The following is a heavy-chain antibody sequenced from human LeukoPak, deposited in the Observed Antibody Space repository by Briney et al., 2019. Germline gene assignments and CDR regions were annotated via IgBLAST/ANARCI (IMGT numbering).Heavy chain of an antibody. CDR2: INEDGGDR. J-gene: IGHJ4*02. D-gene: IGHD5-18*01. Sequence: GGSLRLSCAASGFIFNKYWMAWVRQAPGKGLEWVANINEDGGDRNYVDSLKGRFTISRDNAKNSLYLQMNSLRVEDTAVYYCARDAAYGYDRFDYWGRGTQVTVSS. V-gene: IGHV3-7*01. CDR1: GFIFNKYW. CDR3: ARDAAYGYDRFDY.